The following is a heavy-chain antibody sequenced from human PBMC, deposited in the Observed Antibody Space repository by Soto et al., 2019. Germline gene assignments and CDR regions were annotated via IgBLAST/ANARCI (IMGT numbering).Heavy chain of an antibody. CDR1: GGTFNTYA. Sequence: ASVKVYFKTSGGTFNTYALTWVRQAPGQGLEWIGGIIPMFGIKNVAQRFQGRVTLNADDSMTTAYMEMTSLRSDDTAVYYCAKEAGDHWGQGTLVTVSS. V-gene: IGHV1-69*13. CDR3: AKEAGDH. D-gene: IGHD3-10*01. J-gene: IGHJ4*02. CDR2: IIPMFGIK.